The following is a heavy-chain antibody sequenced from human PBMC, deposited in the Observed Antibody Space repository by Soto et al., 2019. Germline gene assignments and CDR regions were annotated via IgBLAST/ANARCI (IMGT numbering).Heavy chain of an antibody. CDR2: INHSGST. J-gene: IGHJ4*02. V-gene: IGHV4-34*01. D-gene: IGHD3-16*02. CDR3: ARGGYDYVWGSYRREDY. Sequence: SETLSLTCAVYGGSFSGYYWSWIRQPPGKGLEWIGEINHSGSTNYNPSLKSRVTISVDTSKNQFSLKLSSVTAADTAVYYCARGGYDYVWGSYRREDYWGQGTLVTVS. CDR1: GGSFSGYY.